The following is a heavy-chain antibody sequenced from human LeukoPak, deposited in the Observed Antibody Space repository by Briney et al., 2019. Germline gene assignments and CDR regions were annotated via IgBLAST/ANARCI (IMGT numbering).Heavy chain of an antibody. V-gene: IGHV3-23*01. CDR3: AKVPYYYDSSGYLDY. CDR2: ISGSGGST. Sequence: GGSLRLSCAASGFTFSSYAMSWVRQAPGKGLGWVSAISGSGGSTYYADSVKGRFTISRDNSKNTLYLQMNSLRAEDTAVYYCAKVPYYYDSSGYLDYWGQGTLVTVSS. CDR1: GFTFSSYA. J-gene: IGHJ4*02. D-gene: IGHD3-22*01.